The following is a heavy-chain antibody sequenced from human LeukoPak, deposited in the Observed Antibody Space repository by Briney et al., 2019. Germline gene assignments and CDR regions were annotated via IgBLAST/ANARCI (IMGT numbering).Heavy chain of an antibody. J-gene: IGHJ5*02. CDR2: ISAYNGNT. CDR3: ARAPYYYDSSGYFNEFDP. V-gene: IGHV1-18*01. D-gene: IGHD3-22*01. CDR1: GGTFSSYA. Sequence: ASVKVSCKASGGTFSSYAISWVRLAPGQGLEWMGWISAYNGNTNYAQKLQGRVTMTTDTSTSTAYMELRSLRSDDTAVYYCARAPYYYDSSGYFNEFDPWGQGTLVTVSS.